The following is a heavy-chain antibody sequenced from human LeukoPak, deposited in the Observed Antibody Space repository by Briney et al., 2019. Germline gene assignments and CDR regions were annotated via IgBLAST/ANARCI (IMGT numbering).Heavy chain of an antibody. J-gene: IGHJ4*02. D-gene: IGHD3-3*01. CDR3: AKVGGYYDFWSGYFDY. Sequence: GGSLRLSCAASGFTFSSYAMSWVRQAPGKGLEWVSAISGSGGSTYYADSVKGRFTISRDNSKNTLYLRMNSLRAEDTAVYYCAKVGGYYDFWSGYFDYWGQGTLVTVSS. CDR2: ISGSGGST. V-gene: IGHV3-23*01. CDR1: GFTFSSYA.